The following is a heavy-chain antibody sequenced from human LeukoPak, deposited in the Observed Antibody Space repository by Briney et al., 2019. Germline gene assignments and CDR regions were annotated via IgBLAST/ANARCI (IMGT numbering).Heavy chain of an antibody. CDR3: ARALRARITGTTASVYGMDV. D-gene: IGHD1-20*01. J-gene: IGHJ6*02. Sequence: PSETRSLTCTVSGGSISSYYWSWIRQPPGKGLEWIGYIYYSGSTNYNPSLKSRVPISVDTSKNQFSLKLSSVTAADTAVYYCARALRARITGTTASVYGMDVWGQGTTVTVSS. V-gene: IGHV4-59*01. CDR2: IYYSGST. CDR1: GGSISSYY.